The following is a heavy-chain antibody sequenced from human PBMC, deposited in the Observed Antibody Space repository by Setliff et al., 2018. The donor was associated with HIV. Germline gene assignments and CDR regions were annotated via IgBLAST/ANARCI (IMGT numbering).Heavy chain of an antibody. J-gene: IGHJ4*02. V-gene: IGHV4-59*08. CDR1: GGSISSHY. CDR3: ARLSGGMVPNY. Sequence: PSETLSLTCTVSGGSISSHYWSWIRQPPGKGLEWIGSIYYNGITNYNPSLKSRVTISVDTSKNQILLRLSSVTAADTAVYYCARLSGGMVPNYWGQGTLVT. D-gene: IGHD3-10*01. CDR2: IYYNGIT.